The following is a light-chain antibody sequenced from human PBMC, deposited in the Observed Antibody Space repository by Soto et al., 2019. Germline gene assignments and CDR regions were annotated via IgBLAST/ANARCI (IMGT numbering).Light chain of an antibody. CDR2: GAS. Sequence: EVVLTQSPATLSLSPGERATLSCRASQSVSIYLAWYQQKPGQAPRLLIYGASSRATGIPDRFSGSGSGTDFTLTISSLEPEDFAVYYCQQRSNWPPITFGQGTRLEI. CDR3: QQRSNWPPIT. CDR1: QSVSIY. V-gene: IGKV3-11*01. J-gene: IGKJ5*01.